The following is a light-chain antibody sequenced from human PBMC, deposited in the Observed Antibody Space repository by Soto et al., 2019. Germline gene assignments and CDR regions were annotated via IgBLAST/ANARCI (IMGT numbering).Light chain of an antibody. CDR1: QSVLYRSNNKNY. V-gene: IGKV4-1*01. CDR3: QQYYITPRT. Sequence: DIVMTQSPDSLAVSLGERATINCKSSQSVLYRSNNKNYLAWYQHKPGQAPKLIISWASTRESGVPERFSGSGSWTDFSLTISSLQAEEVAVYYCQQYYITPRTFGQGTNVEI. CDR2: WAS. J-gene: IGKJ1*01.